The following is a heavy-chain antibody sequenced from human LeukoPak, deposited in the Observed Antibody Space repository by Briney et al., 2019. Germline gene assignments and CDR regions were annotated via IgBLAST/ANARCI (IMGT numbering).Heavy chain of an antibody. Sequence: SETLSLTCAVCGGSFSGYYWSWIRQPPGKGLEWIGEINHSGSTNYNPSLKSRVTISVDTSKNQFSLKPSSVTAADAAVYYCASTGIAVADYWGQGTLVTVSS. CDR1: GGSFSGYY. CDR2: INHSGST. V-gene: IGHV4-34*01. CDR3: ASTGIAVADY. J-gene: IGHJ4*02. D-gene: IGHD6-19*01.